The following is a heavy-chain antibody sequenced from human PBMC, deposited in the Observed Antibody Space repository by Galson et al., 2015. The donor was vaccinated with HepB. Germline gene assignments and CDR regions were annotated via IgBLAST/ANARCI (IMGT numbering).Heavy chain of an antibody. CDR1: GYTFTSYG. CDR2: ISAYNGNT. J-gene: IGHJ6*02. V-gene: IGHV1-18*01. Sequence: SVKVSCKASGYTFTSYGISWVRQAPGQGLEWMGWISAYNGNTNYAQKLQGRVTMTTDTSTSTAYMELRSLRSDDTAVYYCARTLYDILTGLYYYYGMDVWGQGTTVTVSS. D-gene: IGHD3-9*01. CDR3: ARTLYDILTGLYYYYGMDV.